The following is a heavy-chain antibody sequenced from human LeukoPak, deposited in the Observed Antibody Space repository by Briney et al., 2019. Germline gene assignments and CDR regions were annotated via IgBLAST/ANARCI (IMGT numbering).Heavy chain of an antibody. CDR1: GVTFSIYA. CDR3: ARVNLRETNWFDP. J-gene: IGHJ5*02. CDR2: VIPIFVTA. Sequence: SVKVSCKASGVTFSIYAISWVRQAPGQGLEWMGGVIPIFVTANYAQKFQGRVTITADKSTSTAYMELSSLRSEDTAVYYCARVNLRETNWFDPWGQGTLVTVSS. V-gene: IGHV1-69*06.